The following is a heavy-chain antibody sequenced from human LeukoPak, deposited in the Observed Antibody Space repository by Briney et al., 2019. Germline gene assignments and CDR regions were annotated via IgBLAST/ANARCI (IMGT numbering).Heavy chain of an antibody. CDR2: ISGSGGST. Sequence: GGSLRLSCAASGFTFSSYAMSWVRQAPGKGLEWVSAISGSGGSTYYADSVKGRFTIPRDNSKNTLYLQMNSLRAEDTAVYYCQKSSSGQHSEKYSYPGMDVGAQGTTVTVPS. CDR3: QKSSSGQHSEKYSYPGMDV. V-gene: IGHV3-23*01. CDR1: GFTFSSYA. D-gene: IGHD6-13*01. J-gene: IGHJ6*02.